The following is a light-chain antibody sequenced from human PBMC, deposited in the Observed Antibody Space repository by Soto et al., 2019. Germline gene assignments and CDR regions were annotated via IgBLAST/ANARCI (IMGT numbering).Light chain of an antibody. V-gene: IGKV1-39*01. J-gene: IGKJ2*01. CDR2: AAS. CDR1: QTISSY. Sequence: DLQMTQSPSSLSASVGDRVTITCRASQTISSYLNWYQHKPGKAPKLLIYAASNLQSGVPSRFSGSGSGTDFTLTISSLHPEDFATYYCQQSYSFPPYTFGQGTKLEIK. CDR3: QQSYSFPPYT.